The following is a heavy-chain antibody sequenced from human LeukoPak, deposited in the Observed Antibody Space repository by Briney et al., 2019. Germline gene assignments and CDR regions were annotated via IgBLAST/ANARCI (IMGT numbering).Heavy chain of an antibody. CDR1: GFTFSSYA. D-gene: IGHD1-14*01. Sequence: GRSLRLSCAASGFTFSSYAMHWVRQAPGKGLEWVAVISYDGSNKYYADSVKGRFTISRGNSKNTLYLQMNSLRAEDTAVYYCATGDFDYWGQGTLVTVSS. CDR3: ATGDFDY. CDR2: ISYDGSNK. J-gene: IGHJ4*02. V-gene: IGHV3-30-3*01.